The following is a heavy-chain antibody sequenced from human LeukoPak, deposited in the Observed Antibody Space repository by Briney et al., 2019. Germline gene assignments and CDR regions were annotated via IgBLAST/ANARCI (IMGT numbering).Heavy chain of an antibody. CDR3: ARGIKGYDSSGYSDSYYYYYGMDV. CDR1: GGPFSGYY. J-gene: IGHJ6*02. D-gene: IGHD3-22*01. V-gene: IGHV4-34*01. CDR2: INQSGST. Sequence: KPSETLPLTCAVHGGPFSGYYWSWIRQPPGKGLEWIGEINQSGSTNYNPSRKSRVTISVDTSKNQFSLKLSSVTAADTAVYYCARGIKGYDSSGYSDSYYYYYGMDVWGQGTTVTVSS.